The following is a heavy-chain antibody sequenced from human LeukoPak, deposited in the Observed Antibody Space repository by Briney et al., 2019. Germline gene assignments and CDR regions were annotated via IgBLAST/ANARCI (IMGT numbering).Heavy chain of an antibody. CDR3: ARVGIAVAGTIY. Sequence: ASVKVSCKASGYTFTSYDINWVRQATGQGLEWMGWMNPNSGNTGYAQKFQGRVTMTRNTSISTAYMELSSLRSEDTAVYYCARVGIAVAGTIYWGQGTQVTVSS. CDR2: MNPNSGNT. J-gene: IGHJ4*02. D-gene: IGHD6-19*01. V-gene: IGHV1-8*01. CDR1: GYTFTSYD.